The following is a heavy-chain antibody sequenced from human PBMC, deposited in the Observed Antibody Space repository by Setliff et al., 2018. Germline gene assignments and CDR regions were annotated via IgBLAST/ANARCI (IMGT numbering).Heavy chain of an antibody. CDR2: ISAY. CDR3: ARVGFRGVMSAYFDF. Sequence: ASVKVSCKASGYTFTTYGISWLRQAPGQGLEWMGWISAYAQKFQGRVTMTTDTSTSTAYMELRSLRSDDTAVYYCARVGFRGVMSAYFDFWGQGTQVTVSS. J-gene: IGHJ4*02. D-gene: IGHD3-10*01. V-gene: IGHV1-18*01. CDR1: GYTFTTYG.